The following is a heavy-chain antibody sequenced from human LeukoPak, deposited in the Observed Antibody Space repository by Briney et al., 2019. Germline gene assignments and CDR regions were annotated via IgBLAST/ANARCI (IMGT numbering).Heavy chain of an antibody. CDR1: GFTFSSYA. J-gene: IGHJ4*02. Sequence: PGGSLRLSCAASGFTFSSYAMSWVRQAPGKGLEWVSAISGSGGSTYYADSVKGRFTISRDNSKNTLYLQMNSLRAEDTAVYYCAKATRGGVAVYDYGTDYWGQGTLVTVSS. CDR3: AKATRGGVAVYDYGTDY. V-gene: IGHV3-23*01. CDR2: ISGSGGST. D-gene: IGHD4-17*01.